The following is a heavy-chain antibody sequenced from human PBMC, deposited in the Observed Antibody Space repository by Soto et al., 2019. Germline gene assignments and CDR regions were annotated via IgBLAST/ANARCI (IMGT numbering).Heavy chain of an antibody. CDR2: IYYSGST. V-gene: IGHV4-31*03. J-gene: IGHJ4*02. CDR1: GGSISSGGYY. CDR3: ARSSPGGNTGDY. D-gene: IGHD5-18*01. Sequence: SETLSLTCTVSGGSISSGGYYWSWIRQHPGKGLEWIGYIYYSGSTYYNPSLKSRVTISVDTSKNQFSLKLSSVTATDTAVYYCARSSPGGNTGDYWGQGTLVTVSS.